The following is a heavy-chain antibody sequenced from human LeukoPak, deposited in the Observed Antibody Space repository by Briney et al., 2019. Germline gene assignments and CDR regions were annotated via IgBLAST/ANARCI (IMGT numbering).Heavy chain of an antibody. Sequence: GGSLRLSCAASGFTFSSYGMHWVRQAPGKGLEWVAFIRYDGSNKYYADSVKGRFTISRDNSKNTLYLQMNSLRAEDTAVYYCAKEMEGEAAGSVDDYWGQGTLVTVSS. CDR2: IRYDGSNK. CDR3: AKEMEGEAAGSVDDY. V-gene: IGHV3-30*02. J-gene: IGHJ4*02. D-gene: IGHD6-13*01. CDR1: GFTFSSYG.